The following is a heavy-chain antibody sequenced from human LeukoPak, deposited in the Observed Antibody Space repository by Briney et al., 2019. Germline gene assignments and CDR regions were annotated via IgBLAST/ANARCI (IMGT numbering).Heavy chain of an antibody. J-gene: IGHJ4*02. CDR2: MNPNTGKT. CDR1: RYTFTSYD. V-gene: IGHV1-8*01. D-gene: IGHD3-22*01. CDR3: ARLSQTPDYYGGGGYYFLGY. Sequence: ASVKVSCKASRYTFTSYDINWLRQAPGQGLEWMGWMNPNTGKTGYAQKFQGRVTMTRETSINTAYLELRSLRSDDTAIYYCARLSQTPDYYGGGGYYFLGYWGQGTLVTVSS.